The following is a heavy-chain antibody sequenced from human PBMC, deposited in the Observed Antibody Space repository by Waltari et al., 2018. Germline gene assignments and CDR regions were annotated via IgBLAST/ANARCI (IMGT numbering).Heavy chain of an antibody. V-gene: IGHV5-51*01. CDR1: GYSFTSYW. J-gene: IGHJ6*03. D-gene: IGHD3-10*01. CDR2: IYPGDSDT. CDR3: ARQSPGSATYYYYMDV. Sequence: EVQLVQSGAEVKKPGESLKISCKGSGYSFTSYWIGWVRQMPGKGLEWMGIIYPGDSDTKYSPSFQGQVTISADKSISTAYLQWSSLKASDTAMYYCARQSPGSATYYYYMDVWGKGTTVTVSS.